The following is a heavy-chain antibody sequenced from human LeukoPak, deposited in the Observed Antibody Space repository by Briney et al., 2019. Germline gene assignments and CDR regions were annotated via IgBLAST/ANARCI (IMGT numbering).Heavy chain of an antibody. CDR2: ISGYNAKG. CDR3: ARDERAAAAGTTGYFDY. J-gene: IGHJ4*02. Sequence: ASVKVSCKTSGYSFTTYGIIWVRQAPGPGLEWIAGISGYNAKGNHAQEFQDRVTMTIDTTTSTASMELGSLISDDTAVYYWARDERAAAAGTTGYFDYWGQGTLVTVSS. V-gene: IGHV1-18*01. D-gene: IGHD6-13*01. CDR1: GYSFTTYG.